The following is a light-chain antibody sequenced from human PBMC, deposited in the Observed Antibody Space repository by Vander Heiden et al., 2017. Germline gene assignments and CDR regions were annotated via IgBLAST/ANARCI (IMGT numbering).Light chain of an antibody. CDR2: EVS. J-gene: IGLJ2*01. CDR3: CAYAGASILV. CDR1: SSDVGNYNL. V-gene: IGLV2-23*02. Sequence: QSALTQPGSVSGSAGQSIAISCTGTSSDVGNYNLVSWYQQHPGKAPKLMIYEVSKRPSGVSNRFSGSKSGNTASLTISGLQAEDEADYYCCAYAGASILVFGGGTKLTVL.